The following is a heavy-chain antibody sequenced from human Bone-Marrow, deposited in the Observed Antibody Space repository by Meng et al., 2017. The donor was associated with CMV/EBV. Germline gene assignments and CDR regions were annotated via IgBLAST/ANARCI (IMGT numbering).Heavy chain of an antibody. CDR2: ISYDGSNK. CDR1: GLTFSSYA. V-gene: IGHV3-30-3*01. CDR3: ARESSGWTPGY. D-gene: IGHD6-19*01. J-gene: IGHJ4*02. Sequence: GESLKISCAASGLTFSSYAMYWVRQAPGKGPEWVAVISYDGSNKYYADSVKGRFTISRDNSKNTLFLQMNSLRGEDTAVYYCARESSGWTPGYWGQGTLVTVSS.